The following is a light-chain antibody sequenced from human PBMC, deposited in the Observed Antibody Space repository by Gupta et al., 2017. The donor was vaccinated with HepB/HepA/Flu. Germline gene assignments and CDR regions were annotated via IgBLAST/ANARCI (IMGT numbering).Light chain of an antibody. Sequence: QSVLTQPPSASGTPGQRVTISCSGGSSNIGSNYVYWYQQLPGSAPKVLICRNNQRPSGVPDRFSGSKSATSAFLAISGLRSDDEADYFCAAWDDSLDYVIFGGGTKLTVL. V-gene: IGLV1-47*01. CDR2: RNN. CDR3: AAWDDSLDYVI. J-gene: IGLJ2*01. CDR1: SSNIGSNY.